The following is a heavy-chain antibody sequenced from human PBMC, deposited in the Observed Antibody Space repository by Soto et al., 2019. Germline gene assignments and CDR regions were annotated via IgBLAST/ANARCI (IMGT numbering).Heavy chain of an antibody. V-gene: IGHV4-31*11. D-gene: IGHD4-17*01. CDR3: ATTTTVTTFDY. CDR1: GASVTRAGSY. CDR2: IYFDGTT. Sequence: QVQLQESGPGLVKPSQTLSLTCDVSGASVTRAGSYWGWIRQRPGQGLEWIGYIYFDGTTYYNPSVKSRVIISADTSRNQFSLSLSFLTAADTAVYSCATTTTVTTFDYWGQGTLVTVYS. J-gene: IGHJ4*02.